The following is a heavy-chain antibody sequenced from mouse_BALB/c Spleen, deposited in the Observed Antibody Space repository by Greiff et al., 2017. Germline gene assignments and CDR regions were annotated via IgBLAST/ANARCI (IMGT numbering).Heavy chain of an antibody. V-gene: IGHV1-39*01. D-gene: IGHD1-1*01. Sequence: LVESGPELEKPGASVKISCKASGYSFTGYNMNWVKQSNGKSLEWIGNIDPYYGGNSYNQKFKGKATLTVDKSSSTAYMQLKSLTSEDSAVYYCARQELRSGDWHFDVWGAGTTVTVSS. CDR1: GYSFTGYN. J-gene: IGHJ1*01. CDR3: ARQELRSGDWHFDV. CDR2: IDPYYGGN.